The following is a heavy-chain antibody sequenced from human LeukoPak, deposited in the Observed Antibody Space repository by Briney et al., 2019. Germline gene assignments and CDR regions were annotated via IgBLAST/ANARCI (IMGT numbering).Heavy chain of an antibody. J-gene: IGHJ6*02. CDR3: ARARYCSGGSCYYGLDV. CDR1: GDSVFSNSAA. D-gene: IGHD2-15*01. CDR2: TYYRSKWFN. Sequence: SQTLSLTCGISGDSVFSNSAAWNWIRQSPSRGLEWLGRTYYRSKWFNDYALSVKSRITINPDTSKNQLSLHLTSVTPEDTAVYYCARARYCSGGSCYYGLDVWGQGTTVTVSS. V-gene: IGHV6-1*01.